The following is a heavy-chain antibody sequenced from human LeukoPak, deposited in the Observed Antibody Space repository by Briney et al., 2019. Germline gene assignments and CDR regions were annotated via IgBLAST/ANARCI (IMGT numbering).Heavy chain of an antibody. J-gene: IGHJ4*02. V-gene: IGHV1-18*01. CDR3: ARAAYSSSSSSRRPIDY. CDR1: GYTFTSYS. Sequence: GASVKVSCKASGYTFTSYSISWVRQAPGQGLEWMGWISAYNGNTNYAQKLQGRVTMTTDTSTSTAYMELRSLRSDDTAVYCRARAAYSSSSSSRRPIDYWGQGTLVTVSS. CDR2: ISAYNGNT. D-gene: IGHD6-6*01.